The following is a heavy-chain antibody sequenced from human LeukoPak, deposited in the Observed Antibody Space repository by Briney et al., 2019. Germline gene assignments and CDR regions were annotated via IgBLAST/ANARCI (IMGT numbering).Heavy chain of an antibody. Sequence: LRLSCAASGFTFSSYSMNWARQAPGKGLEWVASINHNGNVNYYVDSVKGRFTISRDNAKNSLYLQMSNLRAEDTAVYFCARGGGLDVWGQGATVTVSS. CDR2: INHNGNVN. CDR1: GFTFSSYS. V-gene: IGHV3-7*03. D-gene: IGHD3-16*01. CDR3: ARGGGLDV. J-gene: IGHJ6*02.